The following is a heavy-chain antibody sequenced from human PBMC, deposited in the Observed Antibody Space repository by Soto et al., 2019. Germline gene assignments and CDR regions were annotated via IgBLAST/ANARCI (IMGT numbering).Heavy chain of an antibody. CDR2: ISAYNGNT. V-gene: IGHV1-18*01. J-gene: IGHJ6*02. Sequence: ASVKVSCKASGYTFTSYGISWVRQAPGQGLEWMGWISAYNGNTNYAQKLQGRVTMTTDTSTSTAYMELRSLRSDDTAVYYCARMYYDFWSGYYSYYYYYYGMDVWGQGTTVTVSS. CDR1: GYTFTSYG. CDR3: ARMYYDFWSGYYSYYYYYYGMDV. D-gene: IGHD3-3*01.